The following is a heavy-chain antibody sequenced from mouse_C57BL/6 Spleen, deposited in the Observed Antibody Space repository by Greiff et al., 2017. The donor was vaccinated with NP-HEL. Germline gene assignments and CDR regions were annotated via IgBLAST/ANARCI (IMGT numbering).Heavy chain of an antibody. CDR1: GYAFSSSW. CDR3: AREATVKRAMDY. CDR2: IYPGDGDT. J-gene: IGHJ4*01. V-gene: IGHV1-82*01. Sequence: VKLQESGPELVKPGASVKISCKASGYAFSSSWMNWVKQRPGKGLEWIGRIYPGDGDTNYNGKFKGKATLTADKSSSTAYMQLSSLTSEDSAVYFCAREATVKRAMDYWGQGTSVTVSS. D-gene: IGHD3-2*02.